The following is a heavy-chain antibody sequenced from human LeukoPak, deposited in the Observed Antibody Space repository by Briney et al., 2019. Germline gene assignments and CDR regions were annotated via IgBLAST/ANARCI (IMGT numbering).Heavy chain of an antibody. Sequence: GGSLRLSCAASGSTVIYNFMSWVRQAPGKGLEWVSVIYSGGSTYYADSVKGRFTISRDNSKNTVYLQMNSLRVDDTAVYYCARVKVGITYWFDPLGQGTLVTVSS. CDR2: IYSGGST. V-gene: IGHV3-66*01. J-gene: IGHJ5*02. D-gene: IGHD1-26*01. CDR1: GSTVIYNF. CDR3: ARVKVGITYWFDP.